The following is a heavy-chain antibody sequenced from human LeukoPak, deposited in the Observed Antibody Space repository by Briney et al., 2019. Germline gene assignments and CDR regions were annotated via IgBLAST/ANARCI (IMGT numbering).Heavy chain of an antibody. Sequence: GRSLRLSCAASGFNFSNHYMNWVRQAPGKGLEWVSSISSSSSYIYYADSVKGRFTISRDNAKNSLYLQMNSLRAEDTAVYYCARDLGGYSYGYNDYWGQGTLVTVSS. CDR3: ARDLGGYSYGYNDY. D-gene: IGHD5-18*01. CDR2: ISSSSSYI. CDR1: GFNFSNHY. V-gene: IGHV3-21*01. J-gene: IGHJ4*02.